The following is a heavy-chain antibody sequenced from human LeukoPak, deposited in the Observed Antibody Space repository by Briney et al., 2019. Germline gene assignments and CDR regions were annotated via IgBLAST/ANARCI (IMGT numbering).Heavy chain of an antibody. CDR2: IKQDGSEK. V-gene: IGHV3-7*01. J-gene: IGHJ4*02. CDR3: ARDRVSGSGSIDY. Sequence: GGSLRLSCVASGFTFSSRDWMTWVRQAPGKGLEWVANIKQDGSEKNYVDSVKGRFTISRDNAKNSLYLQMNSLRVEDTAVYYCARDRVSGSGSIDYWGQGTLVTVSS. D-gene: IGHD3-10*01. CDR1: GFTFSSRDW.